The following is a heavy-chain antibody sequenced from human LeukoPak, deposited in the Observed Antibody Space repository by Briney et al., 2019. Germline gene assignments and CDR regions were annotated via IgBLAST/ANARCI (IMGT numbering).Heavy chain of an antibody. CDR1: GYTFTSYD. D-gene: IGHD5-24*01. J-gene: IGHJ3*02. CDR2: MNPNSGNT. CDR3: ARVRDGYNDAYDI. V-gene: IGHV1-8*03. Sequence: ASVKVSCKASGYTFTSYDINWVRQATGQGLEWMGWMNPNSGNTGYAQKFQGRVTITRNTSISTAYMELSSLRSEDTAVYYCARVRDGYNDAYDIWGQGTMVTVPS.